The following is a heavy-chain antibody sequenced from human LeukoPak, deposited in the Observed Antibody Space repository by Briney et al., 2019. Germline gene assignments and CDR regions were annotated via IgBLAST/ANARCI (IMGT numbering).Heavy chain of an antibody. D-gene: IGHD2-2*01. V-gene: IGHV3-23*01. CDR3: AKDLYCSSTSCYQDDY. Sequence: GGSLRLSCAASGFTFSSYAMSWVRQAPGKRLEWVSAISGSGGSTYYADSVKGRFTISRDNSKNTLYLQMNSLRTEDTAVYYCAKDLYCSSTSCYQDDYWGQGTLVTVSS. CDR2: ISGSGGST. J-gene: IGHJ4*02. CDR1: GFTFSSYA.